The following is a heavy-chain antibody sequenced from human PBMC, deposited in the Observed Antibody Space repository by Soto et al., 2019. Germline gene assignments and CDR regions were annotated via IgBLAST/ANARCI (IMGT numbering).Heavy chain of an antibody. D-gene: IGHD3-10*01. Sequence: QVQLVQSGAEVKKPGSSVKVSCKASGDTFNFYTINWVRQAPGLGLEWMGRINPILSFSNSALKFQGRVTLTADKSTSTAYMVLSSLRSEDTAIYYCATSFGSGSRAFDYWGQGALVTGSS. CDR1: GDTFNFYT. CDR3: ATSFGSGSRAFDY. CDR2: INPILSFS. J-gene: IGHJ4*02. V-gene: IGHV1-69*02.